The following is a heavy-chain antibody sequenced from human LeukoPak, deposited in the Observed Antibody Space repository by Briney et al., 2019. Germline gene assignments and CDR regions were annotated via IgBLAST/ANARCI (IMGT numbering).Heavy chain of an antibody. J-gene: IGHJ6*02. D-gene: IGHD1-1*01. CDR1: GGTFSSYA. CDR3: ARDNATGTLYYYYGMDV. V-gene: IGHV1-69*13. CDR2: IIPIFGTA. Sequence: SVKVSCKASGGTFSSYAISWVRQAPGQGLEWMGGIIPIFGTANYAQKFQGRVTITADESTSTAYMELSSLRSEDTAVYYGARDNATGTLYYYYGMDVWGQGTTVTVSS.